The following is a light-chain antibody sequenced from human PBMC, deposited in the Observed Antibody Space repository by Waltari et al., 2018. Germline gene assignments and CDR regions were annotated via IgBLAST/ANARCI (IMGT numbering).Light chain of an antibody. CDR2: DAS. V-gene: IGKV3-20*01. Sequence: EIVLTQSPGTLSLSPGERATLSCRAIQSVGRSLAWYQQKPGQAPRLLIYDASTRATGIPDRFSGSGSGTDFSLSISRLAPDDLAVYYCQHYVRLPVTFGQGTKVEFK. CDR1: QSVGRS. CDR3: QHYVRLPVT. J-gene: IGKJ1*01.